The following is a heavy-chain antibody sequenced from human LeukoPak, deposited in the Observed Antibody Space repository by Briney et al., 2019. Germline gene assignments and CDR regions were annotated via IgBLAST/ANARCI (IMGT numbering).Heavy chain of an antibody. J-gene: IGHJ5*02. CDR3: ARDPGAVTTPSKWFDP. CDR1: GFTFTSYS. D-gene: IGHD4-17*01. Sequence: PGGSLRLSCALSGFTFTSYSMNWVRHAPGGGLEWVSSISSSSTYIYYAHSVKGRFTISRDNAKNSLYLKMNSLRAEDTAVYCCARDPGAVTTPSKWFDPWGQGTLVTVSS. V-gene: IGHV3-21*01. CDR2: ISSSSTYI.